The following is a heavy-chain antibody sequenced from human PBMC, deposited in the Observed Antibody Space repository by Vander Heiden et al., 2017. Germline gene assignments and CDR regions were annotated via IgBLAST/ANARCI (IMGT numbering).Heavy chain of an antibody. CDR3: AASEGGSSWYDFDY. D-gene: IGHD6-13*01. CDR2: IVVGSGNT. CDR1: GFTFTSSA. V-gene: IGHV1-58*01. Sequence: QMQLVQSGPEVKKPAPSVKVSCKAAGFTFTSSAVQWVRQARGQRLEWIGWIVVGSGNTNYAQKFQERVTITRDMSTSTAYMELSSLRSEDTAVYYCAASEGGSSWYDFDYWGQGTLVTVSS. J-gene: IGHJ4*02.